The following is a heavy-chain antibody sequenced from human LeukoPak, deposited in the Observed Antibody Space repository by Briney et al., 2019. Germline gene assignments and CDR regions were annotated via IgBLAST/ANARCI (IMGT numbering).Heavy chain of an antibody. J-gene: IGHJ3*02. D-gene: IGHD6-6*01. V-gene: IGHV4-34*01. CDR1: GGSFSVYY. CDR3: ARGRSIAALRGAFDI. Sequence: SDTLSLTCAVYGGSFSVYYWSWIRQPPGKGLEWIGEFNHSGSTNYNPSLKSRVTISVDTSKNQFSLKLSSVTAADTAVYYCARGRSIAALRGAFDIWGQGTMVTVSS. CDR2: FNHSGST.